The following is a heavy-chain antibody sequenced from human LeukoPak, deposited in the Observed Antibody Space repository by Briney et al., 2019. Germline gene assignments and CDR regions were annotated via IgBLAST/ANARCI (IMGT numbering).Heavy chain of an antibody. J-gene: IGHJ5*02. CDR3: ARVGLSDWNDV. D-gene: IGHD1-26*01. CDR1: GGSISNCY. Sequence: SETLSLTCTVSGGSISNCYWSWIRQPAGKGLEWIGLIYTSGSTNYNPSLKSRVTMSVDTSKNQFSLQLNSVTPEDTAVYYCARVGLSDWNDVWGQGTLVTVSS. V-gene: IGHV4-4*07. CDR2: IYTSGST.